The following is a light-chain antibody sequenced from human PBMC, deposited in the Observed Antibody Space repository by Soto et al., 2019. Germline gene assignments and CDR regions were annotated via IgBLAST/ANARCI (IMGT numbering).Light chain of an antibody. J-gene: IGLJ1*01. V-gene: IGLV2-14*03. CDR1: SNDVCGYNY. CDR3: SSYTTSNTRQIV. Sequence: QSVPTQPSPLSGTPGQSITLSCTGPSNDVCGYNYVSWYQHHPGKAPKLMIYDVSNRPSGVSNRFSGSKSGNTASLTISGLQPEDEADYYCSSYTTSNTRQIVFGTGTKVTVL. CDR2: DVS.